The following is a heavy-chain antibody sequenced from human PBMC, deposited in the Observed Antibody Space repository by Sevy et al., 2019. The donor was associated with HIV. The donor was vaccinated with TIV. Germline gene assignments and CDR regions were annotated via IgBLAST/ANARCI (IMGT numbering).Heavy chain of an antibody. J-gene: IGHJ6*02. CDR1: GFTFSDYY. CDR3: ARDCNSASCLWGLDV. D-gene: IGHD2-2*01. V-gene: IGHV3-11*05. CDR2: ISSTTGYT. Sequence: GGSLRLSCTASGFTFSDYYMSWIRQAPGKGLECVSFISSTTGYTNYADSVKGRFTISRDNAKNSLYMQMNSLRAEDTAVYYCARDCNSASCLWGLDVWGQGTTVTVSS.